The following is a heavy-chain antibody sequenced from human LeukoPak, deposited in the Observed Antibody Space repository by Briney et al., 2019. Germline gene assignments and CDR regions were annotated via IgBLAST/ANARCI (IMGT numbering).Heavy chain of an antibody. CDR3: AKGRSSGSYYYTPDY. V-gene: IGHV3-23*01. CDR2: ISGSGGST. Sequence: GGSLRLSCTASGFTFSIYAMTWVRQAPGKGLEWISAISGSGGSTYSADSVKGRFTISRDNPKNTLYMQMNSLRAEDTAVYYCAKGRSSGSYYYTPDYWGQGTLVTVSS. J-gene: IGHJ4*02. CDR1: GFTFSIYA. D-gene: IGHD3-10*01.